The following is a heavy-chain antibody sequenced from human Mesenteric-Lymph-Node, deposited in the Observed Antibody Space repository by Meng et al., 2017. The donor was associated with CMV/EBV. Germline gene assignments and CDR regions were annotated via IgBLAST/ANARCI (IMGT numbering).Heavy chain of an antibody. J-gene: IGHJ4*02. Sequence: GESLKISCAASGFTFSSYSMNWVRQAPGKGLEWVSSISSGSSYIYYADSVKGRFTISRDNSENTLYLQMHSLRAEDTAVYYCARDVWGAGGYWGQGTLVTVSS. D-gene: IGHD7-27*01. V-gene: IGHV3-21*01. CDR1: GFTFSSYS. CDR3: ARDVWGAGGY. CDR2: ISSGSSYI.